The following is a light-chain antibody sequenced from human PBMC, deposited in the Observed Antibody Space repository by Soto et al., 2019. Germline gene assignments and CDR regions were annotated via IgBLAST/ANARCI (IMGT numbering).Light chain of an antibody. J-gene: IGLJ3*02. V-gene: IGLV1-40*01. CDR2: GNT. CDR3: QSYDNSLTSVA. CDR1: NSNIGAGYD. Sequence: QSVLTQPPSVSGAPGQRVTISCTGSNSNIGAGYDVHWYQHRPGTAPKLLVFGNTNRPSGVPDRFSASKSATSASLAIAGLQAEDEADYYCQSYDNSLTSVAFGGGTKLTVL.